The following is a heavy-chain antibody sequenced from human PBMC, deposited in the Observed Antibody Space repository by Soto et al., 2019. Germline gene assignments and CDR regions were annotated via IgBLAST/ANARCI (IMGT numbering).Heavy chain of an antibody. J-gene: IGHJ4*02. CDR2: INHSGST. CDR3: ARGISMIVAVQRDAPDKYYFDS. CDR1: GFTFSSYA. Sequence: VQLLESGGGLVQPGGSLRLSCAASGFTFSSYAMSWVRQAPGKGLEWIGEINHSGSTNSNPSLKSRVTMSVDTSKNQFSLRLNSVTAADTAVYFCARGISMIVAVQRDAPDKYYFDSWGRGTLVTVSS. D-gene: IGHD3-22*01. V-gene: IGHV4-34*01.